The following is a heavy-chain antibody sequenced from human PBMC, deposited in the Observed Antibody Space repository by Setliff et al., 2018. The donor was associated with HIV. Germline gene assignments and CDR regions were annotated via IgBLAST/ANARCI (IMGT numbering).Heavy chain of an antibody. CDR2: IKYDGSYK. J-gene: IGHJ4*02. Sequence: PGGSLRLSCAASGFTFSRYWMSWVRQAPGKGLEWGANIKYDGSYKQYVDSVKGRFTISRDNARNSLYLQMNSLRAEDTAVYYCAGAGPLDNYDWYHFAFWGQGTLVTVSS. CDR1: GFTFSRYW. D-gene: IGHD5-12*01. CDR3: AGAGPLDNYDWYHFAF. V-gene: IGHV3-7*01.